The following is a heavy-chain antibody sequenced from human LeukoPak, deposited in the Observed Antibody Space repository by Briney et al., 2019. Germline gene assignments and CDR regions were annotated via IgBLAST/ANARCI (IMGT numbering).Heavy chain of an antibody. D-gene: IGHD3-22*01. CDR3: TKKSNLDISDYFYEFDD. CDR1: GFTFSDSA. CDR2: IRSKANNYAT. V-gene: IGHV3-73*01. Sequence: GSLRLSCAASGFTFSDSAMHWVRQASGKGLEWVGRIRSKANNYATAYAASVKGRFTISRDDSKSTAYLQMNSLKTEDTAVYYCTKKSNLDISDYFYEFDDWGQGTLVTVSS. J-gene: IGHJ4*02.